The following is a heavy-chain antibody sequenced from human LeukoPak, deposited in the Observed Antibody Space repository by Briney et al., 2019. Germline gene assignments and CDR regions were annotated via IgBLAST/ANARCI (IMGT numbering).Heavy chain of an antibody. V-gene: IGHV3-13*01. CDR2: IGTAGDI. CDR3: ARDGGLNGIYLGFDY. Sequence: GGSLRLSCAASGFTFSNYDMHWVRQATGKGLEWVSGIGTAGDIYYPGSVKGRFTISRENAKNSLYLQMNSLRAGDTAVYYCARDGGLNGIYLGFDYWGQGTLVTVSS. CDR1: GFTFSNYD. J-gene: IGHJ4*02. D-gene: IGHD2-8*01.